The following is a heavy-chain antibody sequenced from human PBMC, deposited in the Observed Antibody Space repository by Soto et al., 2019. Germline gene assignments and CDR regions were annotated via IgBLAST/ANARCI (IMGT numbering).Heavy chain of an antibody. J-gene: IGHJ5*02. CDR3: ARGYCISTSCYDWFDP. Sequence: QVQLQESGPGLVKPSETLSLTCTVSGGSISSYYWSWIRQPPGKGLEWIGYIYYSGSTNYNPSLKSRVPRSVATSKHLCSLKLSSVTAADTAVYYCARGYCISTSCYDWFDPWGQGTLVTVSS. CDR1: GGSISSYY. CDR2: IYYSGST. V-gene: IGHV4-59*01. D-gene: IGHD2-2*01.